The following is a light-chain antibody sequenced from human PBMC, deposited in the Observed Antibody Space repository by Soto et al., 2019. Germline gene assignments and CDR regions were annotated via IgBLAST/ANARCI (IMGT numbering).Light chain of an antibody. CDR2: DVS. Sequence: ALTQPRSVSGSPGQSVTISCTGTSSDVGGYNYVSWYQQHPGKAPKLMIYDVSKRPSGVPDRFSGSKSGNTASLTISGLQAGDEADYYCCSYAGSYTPLYVFGTGTKVTVL. V-gene: IGLV2-11*01. J-gene: IGLJ1*01. CDR3: CSYAGSYTPLYV. CDR1: SSDVGGYNY.